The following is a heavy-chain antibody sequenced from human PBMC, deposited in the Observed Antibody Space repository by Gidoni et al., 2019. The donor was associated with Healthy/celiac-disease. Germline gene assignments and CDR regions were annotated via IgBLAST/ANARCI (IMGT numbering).Heavy chain of an antibody. CDR3: AREVASSIQLWLRKGDAFDI. CDR2: ISSSSSYI. J-gene: IGHJ3*02. D-gene: IGHD5-18*01. Sequence: EVQLVESGGGLVKPGGSLRLSCAASGFTFSSYSMNWVRQAPGKGLEWVSSISSSSSYIYYADSVKGRFTISRDNAKNSLYLQMNSLRAEDTAVYYCAREVASSIQLWLRKGDAFDIWGQGTMVTVSS. V-gene: IGHV3-21*01. CDR1: GFTFSSYS.